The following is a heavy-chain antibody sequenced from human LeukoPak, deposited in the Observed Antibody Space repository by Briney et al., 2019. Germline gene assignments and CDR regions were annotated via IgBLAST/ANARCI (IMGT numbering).Heavy chain of an antibody. V-gene: IGHV1-2*02. CDR3: APVVVAATYAFDI. CDR1: GYTFIGYY. D-gene: IGHD2-15*01. J-gene: IGHJ3*02. CDR2: INPNSGGT. Sequence: GASVKVSCTASGYTFIGYYMHWVRQAPGQGLEWMGWINPNSGGTNYAQKFQGRVTMTRDTSISTAYMELSRLRSDDTAVYYCAPVVVAATYAFDIWGQGTMVTVSS.